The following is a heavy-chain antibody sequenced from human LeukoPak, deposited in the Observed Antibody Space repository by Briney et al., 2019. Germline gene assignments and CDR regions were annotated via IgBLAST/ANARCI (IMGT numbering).Heavy chain of an antibody. CDR3: ARGQRAQTGLPVPNIFEF. Sequence: ASVKVSCKASGYTFTRFDINWVRQATGQGLEWMGWMNPNSGNTGYAQKFKDRVIMTRNTSTTTAYMELSSLRSEDTAVYYCARGQRAQTGLPVPNIFEFWGQGSLVIVSS. D-gene: IGHD1-14*01. CDR1: GYTFTRFD. V-gene: IGHV1-8*01. CDR2: MNPNSGNT. J-gene: IGHJ4*02.